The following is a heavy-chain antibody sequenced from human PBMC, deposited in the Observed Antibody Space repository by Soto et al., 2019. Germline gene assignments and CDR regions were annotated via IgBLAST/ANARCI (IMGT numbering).Heavy chain of an antibody. J-gene: IGHJ4*02. V-gene: IGHV3-11*01. CDR1: GFTFSDYY. D-gene: IGHD4-17*01. CDR2: ISNSDSTT. CDR3: ARETVTTDD. Sequence: GGSLRLSCAASGFTFSDYYMTWIRQAPGKGLEWLSYISNSDSTTYYADSVKGRFTISRDNAKNSLYLQMNSLRVEDTAVYYCARETVTTDDWGQGTRVTVSS.